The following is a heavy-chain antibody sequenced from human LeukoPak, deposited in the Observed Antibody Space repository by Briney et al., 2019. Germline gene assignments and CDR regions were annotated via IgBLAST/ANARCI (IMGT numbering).Heavy chain of an antibody. CDR1: GFTFSSYW. CDR2: INSDGSST. J-gene: IGHJ4*02. D-gene: IGHD3-10*01. V-gene: IGHV3-74*01. CDR3: ARDYDSYYYGSGNQANDY. Sequence: GGSLRLSCAASGFTFSSYWMHWVRQAPGKGLVWVSRINSDGSSTSYADSVKGRFTISRDNAKNTLYLQMNSLRAEDTAVYYCARDYDSYYYGSGNQANDYWGQGTLVTVSS.